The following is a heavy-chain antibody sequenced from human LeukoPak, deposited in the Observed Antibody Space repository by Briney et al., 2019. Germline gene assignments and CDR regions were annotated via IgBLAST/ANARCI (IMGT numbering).Heavy chain of an antibody. Sequence: AGSLRLSCAASEFIFSDYGMHWVRQAPGKGLEWVAFIWYDGSDEYYADSVKGRLTISRDNSKNTLYLQMNSLTTEDTAVYYCAKGGGELGSGSLDYWGQGTLVTVSS. CDR3: AKGGGELGSGSLDY. CDR1: EFIFSDYG. CDR2: IWYDGSDE. V-gene: IGHV3-30*02. J-gene: IGHJ4*02. D-gene: IGHD3-10*01.